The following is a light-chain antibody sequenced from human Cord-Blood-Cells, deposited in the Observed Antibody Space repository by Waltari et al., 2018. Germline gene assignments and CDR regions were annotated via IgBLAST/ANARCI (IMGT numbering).Light chain of an antibody. CDR1: QGISSY. Sequence: AIRMSQSPSSFPACTGDRLPITCRASQGISSYLAWYQHKPGKAPKLLIYAASTLQSGVPSRFSGSGSGTDFTLTISCLQSEDFATYYCQQYYSYPFTFGPGTKVDIK. CDR2: AAS. CDR3: QQYYSYPFT. J-gene: IGKJ3*01. V-gene: IGKV1-8*01.